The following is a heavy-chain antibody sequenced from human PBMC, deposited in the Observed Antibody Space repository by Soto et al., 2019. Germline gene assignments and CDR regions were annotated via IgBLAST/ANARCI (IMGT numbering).Heavy chain of an antibody. Sequence: QLQLQESGPGLVKPSETLSLTCTVSGVSPGCGNCYWGWVRQPPGKGLESIGNIHYRGTTYYNQSLKSRLTISVDTSKDQFSLRLSSVTAADTAVYFCARLLTPAFGRDYFDYWGQGALVPVSS. J-gene: IGHJ4*02. CDR3: ARLLTPAFGRDYFDY. CDR2: IHYRGTT. CDR1: GVSPGCGNCY. D-gene: IGHD3-10*01. V-gene: IGHV4-39*01.